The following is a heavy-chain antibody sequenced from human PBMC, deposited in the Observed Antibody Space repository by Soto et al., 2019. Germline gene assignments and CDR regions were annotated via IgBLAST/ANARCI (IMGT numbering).Heavy chain of an antibody. D-gene: IGHD7-27*01. V-gene: IGHV1-3*01. Sequence: QVQLVQSGAEVKKPGPSVKVSCKASGYTFTSYAMHWVRQAPGQRLEWMGWINGDNGNTKYSQKFQGRITISREKSASTAYKELSSLRSDDTAVYYCARYGEGKYHFDFCRQRTLVTVSA. CDR1: GYTFTSYA. CDR3: ARYGEGKYHFDF. CDR2: INGDNGNT. J-gene: IGHJ4*02.